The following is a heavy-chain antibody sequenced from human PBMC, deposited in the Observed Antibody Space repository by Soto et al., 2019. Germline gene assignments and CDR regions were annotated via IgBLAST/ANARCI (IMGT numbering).Heavy chain of an antibody. Sequence: GGSLRLSCAASGFTFHESSMHWVRQAPGKGLEWVSSITWNSGSIIYADSVKGRFTISRDNGKKSLYLQMQSLRPEDTALYYCASGLTTSPHYWGQGSLVTVSS. D-gene: IGHD2-2*01. CDR3: ASGLTTSPHY. CDR1: GFTFHESS. CDR2: ITWNSGSI. J-gene: IGHJ4*02. V-gene: IGHV3-9*01.